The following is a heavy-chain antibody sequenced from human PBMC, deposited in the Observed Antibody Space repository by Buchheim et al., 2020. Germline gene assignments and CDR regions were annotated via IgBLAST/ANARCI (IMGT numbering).Heavy chain of an antibody. CDR2: ISYDGSNK. Sequence: QVQLVESGGGVVQPGRSLRLSCAASGFTFSSYGMHWVRQAPGKGLEWVAVISYDGSNKYYADSVKGRFTISRDNSKNTLYLQMNSLRAEDTAVYYCAKDLLGRNDYGDHTFDYWGQGTL. CDR3: AKDLLGRNDYGDHTFDY. V-gene: IGHV3-30*18. D-gene: IGHD4-17*01. J-gene: IGHJ4*02. CDR1: GFTFSSYG.